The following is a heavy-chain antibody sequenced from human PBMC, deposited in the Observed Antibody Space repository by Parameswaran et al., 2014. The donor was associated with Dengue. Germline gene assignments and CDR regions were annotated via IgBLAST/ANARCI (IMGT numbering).Heavy chain of an antibody. Sequence: VRQAPGKGLEWVGHIKTTLDGGTTDYAAPVKGRFSISRDDSKSMLYLQMNSLQIEDSGVYYCTTLDGWGQGTRVTVSS. V-gene: IGHV3-15*01. CDR3: TTLDG. CDR2: IKTTLDGGTT. D-gene: IGHD5-24*01. J-gene: IGHJ4*02.